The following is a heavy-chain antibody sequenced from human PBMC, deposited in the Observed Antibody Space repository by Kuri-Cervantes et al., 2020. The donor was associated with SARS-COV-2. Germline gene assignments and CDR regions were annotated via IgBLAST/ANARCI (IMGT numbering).Heavy chain of an antibody. Sequence: GSLRLSCAVYGGSFSGYYWSWIRQPPGKGLEWIGEINHSGSTNYNPSLKSRVTISVDTSKNQFSLKLSSVTAADTAVYYCARGTRFLEWLLFTYCYGMDVWGQGTTVTVSS. CDR1: GGSFSGYY. V-gene: IGHV4-34*01. CDR2: INHSGST. J-gene: IGHJ6*02. CDR3: ARGTRFLEWLLFTYCYGMDV. D-gene: IGHD3-3*01.